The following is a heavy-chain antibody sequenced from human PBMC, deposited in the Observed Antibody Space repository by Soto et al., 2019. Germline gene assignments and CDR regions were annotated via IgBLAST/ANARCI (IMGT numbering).Heavy chain of an antibody. CDR1: GGSISSYY. V-gene: IGHV4-59*12. Sequence: SETLSLTCTVSGGSISSYYWSCVRQSPGKELEWIGEIYHSGITNYNPSLKSRVTISVDNSENQLSLSLNSVTAADTAVYYCARNVRYYIDYWGQGTLVTVSS. J-gene: IGHJ4*02. CDR2: IYHSGIT. CDR3: ARNVRYYIDY.